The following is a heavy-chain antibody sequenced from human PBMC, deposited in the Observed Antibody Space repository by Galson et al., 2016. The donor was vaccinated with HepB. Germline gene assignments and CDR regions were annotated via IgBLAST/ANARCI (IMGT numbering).Heavy chain of an antibody. D-gene: IGHD6-19*01. CDR1: GGSISSSIW. V-gene: IGHV4-4*02. CDR3: APRAAQWLVRQGFP. CDR2: IYHIGIT. J-gene: IGHJ5*02. Sequence: ETLSLTCFVSGGSISSSIWWTWVRQSPGKGLEWIGEIYHIGITNYNPSHKSRVTISVDKPNNQFSLKLTSVTAADTAVYYCAPRAAQWLVRQGFPWGQGTLVTVSS.